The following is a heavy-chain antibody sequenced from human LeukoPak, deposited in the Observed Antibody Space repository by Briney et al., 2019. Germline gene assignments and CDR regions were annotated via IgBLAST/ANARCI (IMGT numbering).Heavy chain of an antibody. J-gene: IGHJ4*02. D-gene: IGHD3-9*01. CDR3: AKGHLRYFDD. CDR1: GFTFSSYG. Sequence: GGSLRLSCAASGFTFSSYGMHWVRQAPGKGLEWVAVISYDGSNKYYADSVKGRFTISRDNSKNTLYLQMNSLRAEDTAVYYCAKGHLRYFDDWGQGTLVTVSS. V-gene: IGHV3-30*18. CDR2: ISYDGSNK.